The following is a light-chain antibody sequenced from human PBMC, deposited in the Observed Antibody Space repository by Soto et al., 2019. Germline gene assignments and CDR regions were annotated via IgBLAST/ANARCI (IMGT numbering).Light chain of an antibody. CDR2: GAS. Sequence: EIVLTQSPGTLSLSPGERATLSCRASQSVSSSYLAWYQQKPGQAPRLLIYGASSRAKGIPARFSGSGSGTDFILTISRLEPEDFAVYYCQQYGSSPRITFGQGTRLEIK. CDR1: QSVSSSY. J-gene: IGKJ5*01. V-gene: IGKV3-20*01. CDR3: QQYGSSPRIT.